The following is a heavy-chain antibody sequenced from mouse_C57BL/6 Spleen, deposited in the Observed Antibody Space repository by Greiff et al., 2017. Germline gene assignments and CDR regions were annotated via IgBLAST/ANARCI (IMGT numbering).Heavy chain of an antibody. CDR2: IYPGDGDT. Sequence: VQLQQSGPELVKPGASVKISCKASGYAFSSSWMNWVKQRPGKGLEWIGRIYPGDGDTNTNGKFKGKATRTADKSSSTAYMQLSSLTSEDSAVYFCARHYYGSSWWYFDVWGTGTTVTVSS. CDR3: ARHYYGSSWWYFDV. CDR1: GYAFSSSW. V-gene: IGHV1-82*01. D-gene: IGHD1-1*01. J-gene: IGHJ1*03.